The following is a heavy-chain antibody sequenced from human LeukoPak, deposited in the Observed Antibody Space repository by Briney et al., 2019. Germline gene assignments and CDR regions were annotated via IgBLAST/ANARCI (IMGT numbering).Heavy chain of an antibody. D-gene: IGHD2-2*01. V-gene: IGHV5-51*01. Sequence: GESLKISCKGSGYSFTSYWIGWVRQMPGKGLEWMGIICPGDSDTRYSPSFQGQVTISADKSISTAYLQWSSLKASDTAMYYCARLPVGYCSSTSCYGHYFDYWGQGTLVTVSS. CDR2: ICPGDSDT. CDR3: ARLPVGYCSSTSCYGHYFDY. CDR1: GYSFTSYW. J-gene: IGHJ4*02.